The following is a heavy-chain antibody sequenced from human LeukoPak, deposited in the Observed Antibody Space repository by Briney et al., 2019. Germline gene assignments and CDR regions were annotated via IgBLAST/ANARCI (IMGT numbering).Heavy chain of an antibody. J-gene: IGHJ5*02. D-gene: IGHD3-9*01. CDR1: GFSFSSYG. CDR2: VSYDENNK. V-gene: IGHV3-33*05. CDR3: ARGYLRYEAGGWFDP. Sequence: QSGGSLRLSCAASGFSFSSYGMHWVRQAPGKGLEWVAIVSYDENNKFYTDSVKGRFTISRDNSKNTLYLQMNSLRAEDTAVYYCARGYLRYEAGGWFDPWGQGTLVTVSS.